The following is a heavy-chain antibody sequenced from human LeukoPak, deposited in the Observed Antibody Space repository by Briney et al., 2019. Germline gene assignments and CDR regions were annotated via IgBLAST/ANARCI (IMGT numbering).Heavy chain of an antibody. V-gene: IGHV4-31*03. J-gene: IGHJ3*02. Sequence: PSETLSLTCTVSGGSISSGGYYWSWIRQHPGKGLEWIGYIYYSGSTYYNPSLKSRVTISVDTSKNQFSLKLSSVTAADTAVYYCARSDSSGHDGSFDAFDIWGQGTLVTVSS. CDR2: IYYSGST. D-gene: IGHD3-22*01. CDR1: GGSISSGGYY. CDR3: ARSDSSGHDGSFDAFDI.